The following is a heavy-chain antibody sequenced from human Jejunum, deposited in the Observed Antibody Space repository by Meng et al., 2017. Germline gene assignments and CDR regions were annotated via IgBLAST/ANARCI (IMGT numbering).Heavy chain of an antibody. Sequence: GESLKISCAASGFPFSRYNMNWVRLAPGKGLEWVSSISSSSTYIYYADSVKGRFTISRDNARNSLSLQMNSLRAEDTAVYYCTRDYYDSSRYYYDWGQGTLVTSPQ. V-gene: IGHV3-21*06. CDR2: ISSSSTYI. CDR1: GFPFSRYN. J-gene: IGHJ4*02. CDR3: TRDYYDSSRYYYD. D-gene: IGHD3-22*01.